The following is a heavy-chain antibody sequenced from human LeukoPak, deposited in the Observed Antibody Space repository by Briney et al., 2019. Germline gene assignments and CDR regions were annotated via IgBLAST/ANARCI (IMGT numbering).Heavy chain of an antibody. CDR1: GVTLSSYG. CDR3: ARSDSGWFNFDY. Sequence: GGSLRLSCAVSGVTLSSYGMHWVRQAPGKGLEWAAFIRNDGNNKYYADSVKGRFTISRDNSKNTLYLQMNSLRPEDTAVYYCARSDSGWFNFDYWGQGTLVTVSS. V-gene: IGHV3-30*02. J-gene: IGHJ4*02. D-gene: IGHD6-19*01. CDR2: IRNDGNNK.